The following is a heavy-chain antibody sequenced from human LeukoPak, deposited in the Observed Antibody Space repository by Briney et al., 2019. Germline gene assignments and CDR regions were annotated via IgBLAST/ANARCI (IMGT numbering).Heavy chain of an antibody. V-gene: IGHV3-7*03. Sequence: GGSLRLSCAASGFTFNNYWMNWVRQAPGKGLEWVAIIKQDGSEQYYADSVKGRFTISRDNAKNSLYLQMSSLRAEDTAVYYCARHHFSTPPSATVTVGVDVWGKGTTVTVSS. CDR3: ARHHFSTPPSATVTVGVDV. CDR1: GFTFNNYW. CDR2: IKQDGSEQ. J-gene: IGHJ6*04. D-gene: IGHD4-17*01.